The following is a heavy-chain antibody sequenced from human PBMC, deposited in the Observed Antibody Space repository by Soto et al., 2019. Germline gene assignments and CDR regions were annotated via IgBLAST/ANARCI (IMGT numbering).Heavy chain of an antibody. V-gene: IGHV3-23*01. J-gene: IGHJ6*02. D-gene: IGHD6-13*01. CDR1: GFTFSSYA. CDR2: ISGSGGST. CDR3: AKERGSSWLRWSMDV. Sequence: EVQLLESGGGLVQPGGSLRLSCAASGFTFSSYAMSWVRQAPGKGLEWVSAISGSGGSTYYADSVMGRFTLSRDTSKKALDRQMNSLRAEDTAVDDCAKERGSSWLRWSMDVWGQGTTVNVSS.